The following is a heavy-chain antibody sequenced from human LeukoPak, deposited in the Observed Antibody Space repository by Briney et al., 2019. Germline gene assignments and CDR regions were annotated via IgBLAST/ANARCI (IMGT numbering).Heavy chain of an antibody. J-gene: IGHJ4*02. CDR2: INTDGTVT. CDR1: GFTFSTYW. D-gene: IGHD6-19*01. V-gene: IGHV3-74*01. Sequence: GGSLRLSCAASGFTFSTYWMLWVRQAPGKGLESVSRINTDGTVTTYADSVKGRFTVSRDNADNTMFLQMNSVRDEDTAVYYCATKQWLAPPPDSWGQGTPVTVSS. CDR3: ATKQWLAPPPDS.